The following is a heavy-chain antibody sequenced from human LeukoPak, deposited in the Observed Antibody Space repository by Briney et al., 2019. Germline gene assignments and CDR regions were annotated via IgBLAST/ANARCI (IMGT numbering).Heavy chain of an antibody. D-gene: IGHD5-18*01. J-gene: IGHJ4*02. CDR2: IFGSGGSP. CDR1: GFTFGSHA. CDR3: GKTTVGYSSGQKPAWPVDY. V-gene: IGHV3-23*01. Sequence: GGSLRLSCEASGFTFGSHAMYWVRQAPGKGLGWVAGIFGSGGSPHYADPVKGRFTISRDNSRNTVYLQINSLRAEDTAVYYCGKTTVGYSSGQKPAWPVDYWGQGTLVSVSS.